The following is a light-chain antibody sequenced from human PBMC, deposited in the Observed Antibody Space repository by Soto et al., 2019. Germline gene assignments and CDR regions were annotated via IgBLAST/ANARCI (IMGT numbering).Light chain of an antibody. CDR1: QSISSW. CDR3: QQYNSYSPPWT. V-gene: IGKV1-5*03. J-gene: IGKJ1*01. Sequence: DIQMTQSPSTLSASVGDRVTITCRASQSISSWLALYQQKPGKAPKLLIYKASSLESGVPSRFSGSGSGTEFTLTISSLQPDDFATYYCQQYNSYSPPWTFGQGTKVEIK. CDR2: KAS.